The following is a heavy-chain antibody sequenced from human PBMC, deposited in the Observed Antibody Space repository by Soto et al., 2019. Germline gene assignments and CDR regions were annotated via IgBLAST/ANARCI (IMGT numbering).Heavy chain of an antibody. J-gene: IGHJ4*02. V-gene: IGHV3-11*01. CDR3: AREYYDFWSGYYFTQD. Sequence: PGGSLRLSCAASGFTFSDYYMSWIRQAPGKGLEWVSYISSSGSTIYYADSVKGRFTISRDNAKNSLYLQMNSLRAEDTAVYYCAREYYDFWSGYYFTQDWGQGTLVTVSS. CDR1: GFTFSDYY. CDR2: ISSSGSTI. D-gene: IGHD3-3*01.